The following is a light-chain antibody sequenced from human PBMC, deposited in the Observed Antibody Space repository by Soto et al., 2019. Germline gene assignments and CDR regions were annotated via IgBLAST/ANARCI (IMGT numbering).Light chain of an antibody. CDR2: GAS. J-gene: IGKJ4*01. V-gene: IGKV1-9*01. Sequence: DIQLTQSPSFLSASVGDRVTISCRASQGISDYLAWYQQKPGKDPKLLIYGASTLQSEVPSRFSGSPSGTEYPDTISSLQPEDFATYFCQQFNAYPLTVDGGTKLEIK. CDR1: QGISDY. CDR3: QQFNAYPLT.